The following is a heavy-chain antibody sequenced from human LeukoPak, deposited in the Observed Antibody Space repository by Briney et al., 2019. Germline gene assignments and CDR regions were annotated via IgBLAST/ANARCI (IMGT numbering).Heavy chain of an antibody. J-gene: IGHJ6*02. CDR2: LSYDGTSK. CDR3: TTNWGMEV. Sequence: GGSLRLSCATSGVPFSTSAMQWVRQAPGKGLEWVTLLSYDGTSKFYADSVKGRFTISRDDSKSTLYLQMNSLRPEDTAVYYCTTNWGMEVWGQGTMVTVSS. V-gene: IGHV3-30*14. CDR1: GVPFSTSA.